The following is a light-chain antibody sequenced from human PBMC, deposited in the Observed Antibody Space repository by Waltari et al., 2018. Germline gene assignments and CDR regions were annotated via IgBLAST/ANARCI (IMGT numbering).Light chain of an antibody. CDR3: GSYRSGSTLV. CDR1: SSDIGVHIH. CDR2: NVH. Sequence: QSALTQPASVSGSPGQSIAIPCTGTSSDIGVHIHVSWYQQHPGQAPKIIIYNVHNRPSGVSDRFSGSKSGNTASLTISGLQAEDEADYYCGSYRSGSTLVFGGGTRLTVL. V-gene: IGLV2-14*03. J-gene: IGLJ2*01.